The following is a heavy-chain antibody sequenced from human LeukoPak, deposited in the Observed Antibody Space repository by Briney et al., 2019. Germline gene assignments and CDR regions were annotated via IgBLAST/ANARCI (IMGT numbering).Heavy chain of an antibody. Sequence: PGRSLRLSCAASGFTFDDYAMHWVRQAPGKGLEWVSGISWNSGSIGYADSVKGRFTISRDNAKNSLYLQMNSLRAEDTALYYCAKDLLGYCSSTSCLAFDIWGQGTMVTVSS. CDR3: AKDLLGYCSSTSCLAFDI. CDR2: ISWNSGSI. J-gene: IGHJ3*02. D-gene: IGHD2-2*01. V-gene: IGHV3-9*01. CDR1: GFTFDDYA.